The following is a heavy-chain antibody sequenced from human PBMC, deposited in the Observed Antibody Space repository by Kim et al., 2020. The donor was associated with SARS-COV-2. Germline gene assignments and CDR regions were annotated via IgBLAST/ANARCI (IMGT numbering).Heavy chain of an antibody. Sequence: SCKASGYIFTDYYMHWGRQAPGQELGWMGRINPNSGGTNYAQKFQGRVTMTRDTSISTAYTELSSLRSEDTAVYYCTTWSFLVSNDNYWGQGALVTVSS. CDR2: INPNSGGT. D-gene: IGHD2-8*01. J-gene: IGHJ4*02. CDR1: GYIFTDYY. CDR3: TTWSFLVSNDNY. V-gene: IGHV1-2*06.